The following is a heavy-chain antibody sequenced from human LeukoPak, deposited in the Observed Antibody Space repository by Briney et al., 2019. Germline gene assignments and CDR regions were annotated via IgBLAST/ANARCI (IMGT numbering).Heavy chain of an antibody. V-gene: IGHV3-30*18. D-gene: IGHD2-15*01. CDR2: ISYDGSNK. CDR1: GFTFSSYG. CDR3: AKDLLALDYYYYGMDV. J-gene: IGHJ6*02. Sequence: GGSLRLSCAASGFTFSSYGMHWVRQAPGKGLEWVAVISYDGSNKYYADSVKGRFTISRDNSKNTLYLQMNSLRAEDTAVYYCAKDLLALDYYYYGMDVWGQGTTATVSS.